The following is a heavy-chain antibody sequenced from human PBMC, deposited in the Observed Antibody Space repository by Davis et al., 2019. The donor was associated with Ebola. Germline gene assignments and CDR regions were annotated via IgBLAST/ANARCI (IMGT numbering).Heavy chain of an antibody. CDR2: TTSGESNK. J-gene: IGHJ4*02. Sequence: GESLKIPCAASGFTFSTYGMNWVRQAPGKGLEWVAITTSGESNKYYADSVKGRFTISRDDSKNTLFLQMNSLRPEDTAVYFCAKGGDFDSWGQGTPVTVSS. CDR3: AKGGDFDS. V-gene: IGHV3-30*18. CDR1: GFTFSTYG.